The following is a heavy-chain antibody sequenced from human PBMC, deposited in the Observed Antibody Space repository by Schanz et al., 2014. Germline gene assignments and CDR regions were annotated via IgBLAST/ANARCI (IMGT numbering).Heavy chain of an antibody. Sequence: VQLQQWGAGRLRPAETLSLTCAVYGGSVSGYFWTWIRQSPRKGLEWIGEINYSGSAHYNPSLTSRLTITMAASKSHLSRKLRSVTAADTAVYYCARAARRTRVVPLYFDYWGQGTLVTVSS. CDR3: ARAARRTRVVPLYFDY. CDR2: INYSGSA. J-gene: IGHJ4*02. D-gene: IGHD2-2*01. CDR1: GGSVSGYF. V-gene: IGHV4-34*01.